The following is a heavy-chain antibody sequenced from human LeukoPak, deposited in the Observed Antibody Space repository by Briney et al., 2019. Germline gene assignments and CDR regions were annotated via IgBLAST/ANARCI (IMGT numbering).Heavy chain of an antibody. CDR3: AKSGYDSSGPDGDAFDI. Sequence: GGSLRLSCAASGFTFSSYGMSWVRQAPGKGLEWVSAISGSGNNTYYADSVKGRFTISRDNSKSTLYFEMDSLRVEDTAIYYCAKSGYDSSGPDGDAFDIWGQGTMVTVSS. V-gene: IGHV3-23*01. D-gene: IGHD3-22*01. J-gene: IGHJ3*02. CDR1: GFTFSSYG. CDR2: ISGSGNNT.